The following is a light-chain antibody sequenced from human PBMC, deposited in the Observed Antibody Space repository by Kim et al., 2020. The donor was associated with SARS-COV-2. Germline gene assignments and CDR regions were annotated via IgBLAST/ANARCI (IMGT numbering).Light chain of an antibody. CDR2: DAA. CDR3: QQSNYWPIT. Sequence: EIELTQSPGTLSLSPGERATLSCRASLNVDTSLNWYQQKPGQSPRLVIFDAARRATGIPARFSGSGSGTDFTLTISSLEPEDFAVYYCQQSNYWPITFGQGTRLEIK. CDR1: LNVDTS. V-gene: IGKV3-11*01. J-gene: IGKJ5*01.